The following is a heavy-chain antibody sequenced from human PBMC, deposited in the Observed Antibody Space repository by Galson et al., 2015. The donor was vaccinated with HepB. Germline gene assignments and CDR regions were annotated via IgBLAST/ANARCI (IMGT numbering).Heavy chain of an antibody. V-gene: IGHV3-21*01. D-gene: IGHD4-17*01. J-gene: IGHJ4*02. CDR3: ARDLTDYGDYRRYDY. Sequence: VRQAPGKGLEWVSSISSSSSYIYYADSVKGRFTISRDNAKNSLYLQMNSLRAEDTAVYYCARDLTDYGDYRRYDYWGQGTLVTVSS. CDR2: ISSSSSYI.